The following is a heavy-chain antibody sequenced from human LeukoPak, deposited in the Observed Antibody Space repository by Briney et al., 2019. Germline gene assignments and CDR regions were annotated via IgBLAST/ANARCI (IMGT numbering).Heavy chain of an antibody. CDR3: ARDRGARGPLDY. Sequence: PGGSLRLSCAASGFTFHDYGMIWARQVPGKGLEWVSGINWNSGSTYHADSVKGRFTISRDNAKNSLYLQMNSLRAEDTALYYCARDRGARGPLDYWGQGTLVTVSS. CDR1: GFTFHDYG. CDR2: INWNSGST. V-gene: IGHV3-20*04. J-gene: IGHJ4*02. D-gene: IGHD3-10*01.